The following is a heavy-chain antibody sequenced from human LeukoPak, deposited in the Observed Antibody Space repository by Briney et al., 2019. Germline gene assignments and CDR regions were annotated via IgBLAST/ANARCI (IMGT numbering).Heavy chain of an antibody. V-gene: IGHV1-8*01. CDR2: MNPNSGNT. J-gene: IGHJ6*02. D-gene: IGHD3-9*01. CDR3: AREDRYYDILTGRSYGMDV. CDR1: GYTFTSYD. Sequence: ASVKVSCKASGYTFTSYDINWVRQATGQELEWMGWMNPNSGNTGYAQKFQGRVTMTRNTSISTAYMELSSLRSEDTAVYYCAREDRYYDILTGRSYGMDVWGQGTTVTVSS.